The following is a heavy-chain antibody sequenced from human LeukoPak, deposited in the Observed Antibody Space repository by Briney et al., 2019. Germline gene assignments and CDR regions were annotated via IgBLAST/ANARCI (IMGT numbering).Heavy chain of an antibody. Sequence: PSETLSLTCTVSGGSISSYYWSWIRQPAGKGLEWIGRIYTSGSTNYNPSLKSRVTMSVDTSKNQFSLKLSSVTAADTAVYYCARDLRDCSSTSCYNWFDPWGQGTLVTVSS. J-gene: IGHJ5*02. D-gene: IGHD2-2*01. CDR3: ARDLRDCSSTSCYNWFDP. CDR2: IYTSGST. CDR1: GGSISSYY. V-gene: IGHV4-4*07.